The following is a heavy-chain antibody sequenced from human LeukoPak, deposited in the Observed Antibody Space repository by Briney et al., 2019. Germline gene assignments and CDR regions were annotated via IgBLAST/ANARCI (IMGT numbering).Heavy chain of an antibody. V-gene: IGHV3-53*01. J-gene: IGHJ6*04. D-gene: IGHD2-2*01. CDR1: GFTVSSNY. CDR3: ASCSSTSREYYYYYYGMDV. CDR2: IYSGGST. Sequence: PGGSLRLSCAASGFTVSSNYMSWVRQAPGKGLEWVSVIYSGGSTYYADSVKGQFTISRDNSKNTLYLQMNSLRAEDTAVYYCASCSSTSREYYYYYYGMDVWGKGTTVTVSS.